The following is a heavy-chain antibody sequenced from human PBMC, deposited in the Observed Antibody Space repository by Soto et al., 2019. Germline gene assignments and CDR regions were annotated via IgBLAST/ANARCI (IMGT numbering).Heavy chain of an antibody. J-gene: IGHJ5*02. CDR3: ASGDLYYYGSGSYYSWFDP. V-gene: IGHV1-69*01. CDR2: IIPLFGTP. D-gene: IGHD3-10*01. CDR1: PGTFSTYA. Sequence: QVQLVQSGSEVKEPGSSVKDSCKASPGTFSTYAVSWVRQAPGQGLEWMGGIIPLFGTPNYAQKFQGRVTITADESTRTVYMELSSLTSDDTAVNYCASGDLYYYGSGSYYSWFDPWGQRTLVSVSS.